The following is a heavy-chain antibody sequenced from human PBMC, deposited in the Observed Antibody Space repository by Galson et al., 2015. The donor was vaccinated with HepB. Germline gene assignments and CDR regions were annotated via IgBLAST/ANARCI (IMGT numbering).Heavy chain of an antibody. CDR2: ISSSSSYI. Sequence: SLRLSCAASGFTFSSYSMNWVRQAPGKGLEWVSSISSSSSYIYYADSVKGRFTISRDNAKNSLYLQMNSLRAEDTAVYYCARDLNQGQLVLFDYWGQGTLVTVSS. CDR1: GFTFSSYS. J-gene: IGHJ4*02. CDR3: ARDLNQGQLVLFDY. D-gene: IGHD6-13*01. V-gene: IGHV3-21*01.